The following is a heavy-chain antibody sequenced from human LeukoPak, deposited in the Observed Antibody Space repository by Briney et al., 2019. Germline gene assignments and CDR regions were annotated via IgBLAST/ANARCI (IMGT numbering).Heavy chain of an antibody. CDR1: GFNFNNAW. J-gene: IGHJ4*02. D-gene: IGHD4-17*01. V-gene: IGHV3-15*01. CDR3: ATDFRYGDHPKDFDH. Sequence: GGSLRLSCAVSGFNFNNAWMNWVRQAPGKGPEWLGRIKSKAAGGTTDYGAPVKGRFIISRDDSNSTVNLQMDSLETEDTAVYYCATDFRYGDHPKDFDHWGQGTQVTVSS. CDR2: IKSKAAGGTT.